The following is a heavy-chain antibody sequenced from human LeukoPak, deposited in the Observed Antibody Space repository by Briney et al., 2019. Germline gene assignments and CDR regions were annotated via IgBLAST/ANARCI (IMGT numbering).Heavy chain of an antibody. V-gene: IGHV4-61*01. CDR3: ARVRLNFDAFDI. Sequence: PSETLSLTCTVSGGSVSSGSYYWSWIRQPPGRGLEWIGYIYYSGSTNYNPSLKSRVTISVDTSKNQFSLKLSSVTAADTAVYYCARVRLNFDAFDIWGQGTMVTVSS. CDR2: IYYSGST. D-gene: IGHD1-1*01. J-gene: IGHJ3*02. CDR1: GGSVSSGSYY.